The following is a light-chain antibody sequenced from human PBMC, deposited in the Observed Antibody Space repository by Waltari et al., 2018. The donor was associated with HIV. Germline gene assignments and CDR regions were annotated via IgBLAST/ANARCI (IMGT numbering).Light chain of an antibody. CDR2: AAS. Sequence: DIQITQPLSSLSASVGDRVTINCRASQSISTYLAWYQQKPGKAPKLLIYAASNLKSGVPSRFSGTGSGTDFTLTISSLQPEDFATYYCQQTYSTPQTFGQGTKLEVK. CDR3: QQTYSTPQT. V-gene: IGKV1-39*01. J-gene: IGKJ2*01. CDR1: QSISTY.